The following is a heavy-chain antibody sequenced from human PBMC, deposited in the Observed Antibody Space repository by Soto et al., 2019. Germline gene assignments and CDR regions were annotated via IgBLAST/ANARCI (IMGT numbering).Heavy chain of an antibody. CDR3: TRANWYSEY. D-gene: IGHD7-27*01. CDR1: GGSISNHY. Sequence: QVQLQESGPGLVKPSETLSLTCTVSGGSISNHYWSWIRQPPGKGLEWIGYIYYNGNTNYNPSLKSRVTLSGDTSKNQISLKLSSVNAAGTAVYYCTRANWYSEYWGQGTLVTVSS. J-gene: IGHJ4*02. CDR2: IYYNGNT. V-gene: IGHV4-59*11.